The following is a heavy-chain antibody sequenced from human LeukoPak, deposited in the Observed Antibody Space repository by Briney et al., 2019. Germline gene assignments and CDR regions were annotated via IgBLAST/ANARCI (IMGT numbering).Heavy chain of an antibody. Sequence: PSETLSLTCTVSGGSISSSSYYWGWIRQPPGKGLEWIGCIYYSGSTYYNPSLKSRVTISVDTSKNQFSLKLSSVTAADTAVYYCARLRHGLDYWGQGTLVTVSS. CDR2: IYYSGST. V-gene: IGHV4-39*01. D-gene: IGHD2-8*01. J-gene: IGHJ4*02. CDR1: GGSISSSSYY. CDR3: ARLRHGLDY.